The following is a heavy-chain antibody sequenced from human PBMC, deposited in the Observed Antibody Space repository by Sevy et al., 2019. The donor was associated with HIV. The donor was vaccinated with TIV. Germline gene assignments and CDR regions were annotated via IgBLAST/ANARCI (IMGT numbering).Heavy chain of an antibody. D-gene: IGHD2-21*02. V-gene: IGHV1-69*13. Sequence: ASVKVSCKASGGTISNYGFSWVRQAPGQGLEWVGGITPFFGTINYAQKFQDRVTITAEESAGTVYLELSRLRSEDTAVYYCARGNAVTGRGDYFDFWGRGTLVTVSS. CDR2: ITPFFGTI. CDR3: ARGNAVTGRGDYFDF. CDR1: GGTISNYG. J-gene: IGHJ4*02.